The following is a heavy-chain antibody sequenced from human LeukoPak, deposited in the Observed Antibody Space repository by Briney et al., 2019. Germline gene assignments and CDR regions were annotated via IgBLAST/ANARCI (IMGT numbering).Heavy chain of an antibody. CDR3: AKKGNNYYYSYMDV. CDR2: IYSGGST. Sequence: GGSLRLSCAASGFTVSSNYMSWVRQAPGKGLEWVSIIYSGGSTFYADSVKGRFTISRDNSKNTLYLQMNSLRAEDTAVYYCAKKGNNYYYSYMDVWGKGTTVIVSS. V-gene: IGHV3-53*01. D-gene: IGHD2/OR15-2a*01. CDR1: GFTVSSNY. J-gene: IGHJ6*03.